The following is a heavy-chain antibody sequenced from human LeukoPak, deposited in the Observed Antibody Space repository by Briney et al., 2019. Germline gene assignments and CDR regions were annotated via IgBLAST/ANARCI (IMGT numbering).Heavy chain of an antibody. J-gene: IGHJ4*02. CDR1: GGSFSGYY. Sequence: SETLSLTCAVYGGSFSGYYWSWVRQPPGKGLEWIGEINHSGSTNYNPSLKSRVTLSVDTSKNQFSLKLSSVTAADTAVYYCARTPTDPYCSSTSCNFDYWGQATLVTVSS. CDR2: INHSGST. D-gene: IGHD2-2*01. V-gene: IGHV4-34*01. CDR3: ARTPTDPYCSSTSCNFDY.